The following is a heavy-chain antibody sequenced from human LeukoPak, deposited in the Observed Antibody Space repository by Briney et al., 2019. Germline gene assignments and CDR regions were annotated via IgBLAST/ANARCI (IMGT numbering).Heavy chain of an antibody. CDR3: ARHVVVAATGDWFDP. Sequence: PSKTLSLTCTVSGGSISSSNYYWGWIRQPPGKVREWIGSIYYSGSTYYNPSLKSRVTISVDTSKNQFSLKLSSVTAADTAVYYCARHVVVAATGDWFDPWGQGTLVTVSS. CDR2: IYYSGST. D-gene: IGHD2-15*01. V-gene: IGHV4-39*01. J-gene: IGHJ5*02. CDR1: GGSISSSNYY.